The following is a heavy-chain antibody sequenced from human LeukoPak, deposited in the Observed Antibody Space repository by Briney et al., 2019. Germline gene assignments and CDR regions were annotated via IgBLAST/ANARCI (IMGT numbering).Heavy chain of an antibody. CDR3: ARDRYYGSGTYNYFDY. V-gene: IGHV1-3*01. Sequence: ASVKVSCKASGYTFTSYTMHWVRQAPGQRLEWMGWINGGNDNTKYSQKFQDRVTITRDTSASTAYMELSSLRSEDTAMYYCARDRYYGSGTYNYFDYWGQGTLVTVSS. J-gene: IGHJ4*02. D-gene: IGHD3-10*01. CDR2: INGGNDNT. CDR1: GYTFTSYT.